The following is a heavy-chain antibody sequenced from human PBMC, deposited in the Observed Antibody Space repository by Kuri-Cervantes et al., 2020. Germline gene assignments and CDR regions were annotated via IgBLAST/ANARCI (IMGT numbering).Heavy chain of an antibody. CDR1: GFTFSDYY. Sequence: GGSLRLSCAASGFTFSDYYMTWIRQAPGKGLEWVSYISSSGTTIYYADSVKGRFTISRDNAKNSLYLQMNRLRAEDTAVYYCARGESDIVVVPAAIHKDYWGQGTLVTVSS. CDR2: ISSSGTTI. V-gene: IGHV3-11*01. J-gene: IGHJ4*02. CDR3: ARGESDIVVVPAAIHKDY. D-gene: IGHD2-2*01.